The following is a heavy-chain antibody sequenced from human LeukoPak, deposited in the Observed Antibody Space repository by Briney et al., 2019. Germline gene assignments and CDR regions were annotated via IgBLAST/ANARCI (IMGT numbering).Heavy chain of an antibody. Sequence: PGGSLRLSCSASGFKFPDSAMHWVRQPPGKGLEWIALITWGATDTCYADSVRGRFTVSRDDSSSTLYLQMNSLRSEDTALYFCAKDVSFRRGHNFDASDVWGLGTMVIVSS. CDR1: GFKFPDSA. J-gene: IGHJ3*01. D-gene: IGHD5-24*01. V-gene: IGHV3-43*01. CDR2: ITWGATDT. CDR3: AKDVSFRRGHNFDASDV.